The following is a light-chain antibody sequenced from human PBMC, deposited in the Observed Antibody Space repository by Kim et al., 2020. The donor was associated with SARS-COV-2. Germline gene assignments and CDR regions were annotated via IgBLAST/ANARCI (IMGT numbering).Light chain of an antibody. CDR1: SLRSYY. J-gene: IGLJ2*01. CDR3: NSRESSGKYLVV. CDR2: GKN. V-gene: IGLV3-19*01. Sequence: SSELTQDPAVSVALGQTVRITCQGDSLRSYYASWYQQKPGQAPVFVIYGKNNRPSGIPERFSGSSSGKTDHLNITGAQAEEEADYYCNSRESSGKYLVVF.